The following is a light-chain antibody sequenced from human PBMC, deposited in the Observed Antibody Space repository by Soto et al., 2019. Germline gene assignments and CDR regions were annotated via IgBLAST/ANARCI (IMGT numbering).Light chain of an antibody. Sequence: DIVMTPSPDSLALSLGERSTINCNSSQSVLYSSNNKNYLAWYQQKPGQPPKLLIYWASTRESGVPDRFSGSGSGTDFTLTISSLQPEDFATYYCQQSYSTPFTFGQGTRLE. V-gene: IGKV4-1*01. J-gene: IGKJ5*01. CDR1: QSVLYSSNNKNY. CDR2: WAS. CDR3: QQSYSTPFT.